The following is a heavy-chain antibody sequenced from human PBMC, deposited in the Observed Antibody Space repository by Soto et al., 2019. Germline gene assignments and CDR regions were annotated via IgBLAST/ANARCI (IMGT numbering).Heavy chain of an antibody. CDR3: ARMYHRDVSGHYPFDF. V-gene: IGHV4-59*01. Sequence: SETLSLTCTVSGGSISSYYWSWIRQPPGKGLEWIGYIYYSGSTNYNPSLKSRVTISVDTSKNQFSLKLSSVTAADTAVYYCARMYHRDVSGHYPFDFWGQGSLVTGSS. D-gene: IGHD3-22*01. CDR1: GGSISSYY. CDR2: IYYSGST. J-gene: IGHJ4*02.